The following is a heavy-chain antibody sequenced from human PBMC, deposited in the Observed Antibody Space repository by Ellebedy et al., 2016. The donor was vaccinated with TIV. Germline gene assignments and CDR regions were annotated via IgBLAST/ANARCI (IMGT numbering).Heavy chain of an antibody. CDR3: ARGSDFYSDAFDI. D-gene: IGHD3-22*01. V-gene: IGHV1-46*01. CDR2: INPSGGTT. Sequence: ASVKVSCKASGYTFTSYYMHWVRQAPGQGLEWMGIINPSGGTTNYAQKFQGRVTMTRDTSTSTVYMELSSLRSEDTGMYYCARGSDFYSDAFDIWGQGTMVTVSS. CDR1: GYTFTSYY. J-gene: IGHJ3*02.